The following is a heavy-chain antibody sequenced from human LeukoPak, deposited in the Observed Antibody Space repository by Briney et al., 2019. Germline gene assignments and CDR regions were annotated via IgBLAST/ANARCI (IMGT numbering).Heavy chain of an antibody. CDR3: AGNIVVVPAATQGEAFDI. CDR2: INHSGST. J-gene: IGHJ3*02. D-gene: IGHD2-2*01. CDR1: GGSFSGYY. V-gene: IGHV4-34*01. Sequence: SETLSLTCAVYGGSFSGYYWSWIRQPPGKGLEWIGEINHSGSTNYNPSLKSRVTISVDTSKNQFSLKLSSVTAADTAVYYCAGNIVVVPAATQGEAFDIWGQGTMVTVSS.